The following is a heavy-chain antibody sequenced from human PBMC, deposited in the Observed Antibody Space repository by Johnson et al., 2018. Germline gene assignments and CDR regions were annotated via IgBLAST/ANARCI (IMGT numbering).Heavy chain of an antibody. V-gene: IGHV4-59*01. J-gene: IGHJ3*02. CDR2: IYYSGST. Sequence: QVQLQESGPGLVKPSETLSLTCTVSGGSISSYYWSWIRQPPGKGLEWIGYIYYSGSTNYNPSLKSRVTISVDTSKNQFSLKLSSGTAADTAVYYGARGYCSGGSCYHDAFDIWGQGTMVTVSS. D-gene: IGHD2-15*01. CDR1: GGSISSYY. CDR3: ARGYCSGGSCYHDAFDI.